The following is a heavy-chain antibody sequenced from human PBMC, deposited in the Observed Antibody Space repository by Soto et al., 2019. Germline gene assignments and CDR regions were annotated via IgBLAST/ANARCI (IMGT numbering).Heavy chain of an antibody. CDR2: INHSGST. Sequence: SETLSLTCAVYGGSFSGYCWSRIRQPPGKGLEWIGEINHSGSTNYNPSLKSRVTISVDTSKNQFSLKLSSVTAADTAVYYCAFNFDYWGQGTLVTVSS. V-gene: IGHV4-34*01. J-gene: IGHJ4*02. CDR1: GGSFSGYC. CDR3: AFNFDY.